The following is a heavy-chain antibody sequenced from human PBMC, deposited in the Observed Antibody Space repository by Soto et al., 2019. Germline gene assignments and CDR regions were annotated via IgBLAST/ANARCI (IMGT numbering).Heavy chain of an antibody. Sequence: QVQLVQSGAEVTKPGSSVKVSCKASGGTFSSYAISWVRQAPGQGLEWMGGIIPIFGPANYAQKFQGRVTITADESTSTAYMELSSLRSEDTAVYYCSSVVRGTWNYLYYYDMDVWGQGTTVTVS. V-gene: IGHV1-69*01. CDR1: GGTFSSYA. D-gene: IGHD1-7*01. CDR2: IIPIFGPA. CDR3: SSVVRGTWNYLYYYDMDV. J-gene: IGHJ6*02.